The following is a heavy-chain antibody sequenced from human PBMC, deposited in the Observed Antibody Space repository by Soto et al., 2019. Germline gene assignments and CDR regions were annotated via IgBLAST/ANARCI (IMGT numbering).Heavy chain of an antibody. J-gene: IGHJ6*02. CDR2: INAGNGNT. CDR3: AGGGVRGVITRTRDYYGMDV. V-gene: IGHV1-3*01. Sequence: SVKVSCKASVYTFTSYAMHLVRQAPGQRLEWMGWINAGNGNTKYSQKFQGRVTITRDTSASTAYMELSSLRSEDTAVYYCAGGGVRGVITRTRDYYGMDVWGQGTTVTVSS. CDR1: VYTFTSYA. D-gene: IGHD3-10*01.